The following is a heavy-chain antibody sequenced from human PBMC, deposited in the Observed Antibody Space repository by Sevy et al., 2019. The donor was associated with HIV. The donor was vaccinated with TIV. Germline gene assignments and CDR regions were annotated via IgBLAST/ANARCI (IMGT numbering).Heavy chain of an antibody. CDR3: ARAVASMYYYYYGMDV. CDR2: ISGSDDSGGDDTI. V-gene: IGHV3-11*04. D-gene: IGHD6-19*01. J-gene: IGHJ6*02. CDR1: GFTLSDYY. Sequence: GGSLRLSCTASGFTLSDYYMSWIRQAPGKGLQWISYISGSDDSGGDDTIYYADSVKGRFTISRDNSKNTLYLQMNSLRAEDTAVYYCARAVASMYYYYYGMDVWGQGTTVTVSS.